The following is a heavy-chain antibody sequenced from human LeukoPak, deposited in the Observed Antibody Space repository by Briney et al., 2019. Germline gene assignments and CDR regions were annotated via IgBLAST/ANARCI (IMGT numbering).Heavy chain of an antibody. V-gene: IGHV1-2*02. D-gene: IGHD3-16*01. Sequence: ASVKVSCKASGYTFTSYAMNWVRQAPGQGLEWMGWINPNSGGTNYAQKFQGRVTMTRDTSISTAYMELSRLRSDDTAVYYCARDRTLGDYWGQGTLVTVSS. CDR2: INPNSGGT. J-gene: IGHJ4*02. CDR3: ARDRTLGDY. CDR1: GYTFTSYA.